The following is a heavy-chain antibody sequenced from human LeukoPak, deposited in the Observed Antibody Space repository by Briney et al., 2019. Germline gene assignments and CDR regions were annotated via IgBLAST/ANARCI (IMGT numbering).Heavy chain of an antibody. CDR1: GFTFSSYW. CDR2: IKQDGSKK. J-gene: IGHJ4*02. V-gene: IGHV3-7*01. D-gene: IGHD4-23*01. Sequence: PGGSLRLSCAASGFTFSSYWMSWVRQAPGKGLEWVANIKQDGSKKYYADSVKGRFTISRDNAKNSLYLQMNSLRAEDTAVYYCARDSASHMATVAFAYWGQGTLVTVSS. CDR3: ARDSASHMATVAFAY.